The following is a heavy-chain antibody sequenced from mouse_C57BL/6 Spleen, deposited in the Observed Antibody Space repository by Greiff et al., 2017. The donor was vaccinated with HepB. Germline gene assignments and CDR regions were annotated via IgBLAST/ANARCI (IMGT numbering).Heavy chain of an antibody. CDR2: SRNKANDYTT. J-gene: IGHJ4*01. CDR1: GFTFSDFY. V-gene: IGHV7-1*01. CDR3: ASAGGDYAMDY. Sequence: EVKLVESGGGLVQSGRSLRLSCATSGFTFSDFYMEWVRQAPGKGLEWIAASRNKANDYTTEYSASVKGRFIVSRDTSQSILYLQMNALRAEDTAIYYCASAGGDYAMDYWGQGTSVTVSS.